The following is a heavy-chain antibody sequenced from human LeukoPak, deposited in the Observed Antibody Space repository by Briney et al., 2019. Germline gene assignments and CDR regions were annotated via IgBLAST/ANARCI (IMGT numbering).Heavy chain of an antibody. CDR1: GYTFTSYD. CDR2: MNPNSGNT. D-gene: IGHD2-15*01. J-gene: IGHJ5*02. V-gene: IGHV1-8*01. Sequence: ASVKVSCKASGYTFTSYDINWVRQATGQGLEGMGWMNPNSGNTGYAQKFQGRVTMTRNTSISTAYMELSSLRSEDTAVYYCSRVDSVRVVVAATCWFDPWGQGTLVTGSS. CDR3: SRVDSVRVVVAATCWFDP.